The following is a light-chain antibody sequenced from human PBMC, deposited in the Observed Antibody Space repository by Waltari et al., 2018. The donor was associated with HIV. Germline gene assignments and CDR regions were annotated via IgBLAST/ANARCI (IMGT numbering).Light chain of an antibody. J-gene: IGKJ4*01. Sequence: DIVMTQSPDYLAASLGARAFINYTSSRTVFHSYDNPPHLAWYLQRPGQSPKVLIFWASTRAVGVPDRFRGSGSGTDFSLTLSSLQADDVGVYYCQQYYTVPPTFGGGTKVEI. CDR1: RTVFHSYDNPPH. CDR3: QQYYTVPPT. V-gene: IGKV4-1*01. CDR2: WAS.